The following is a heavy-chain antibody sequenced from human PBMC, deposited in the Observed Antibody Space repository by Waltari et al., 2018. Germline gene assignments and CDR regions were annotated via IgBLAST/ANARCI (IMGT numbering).Heavy chain of an antibody. CDR3: ARDAPYDDSKDYYYYGMDV. Sequence: LEWVSVIYSGGSTYYADSVKGRFTISRDNSKNTLYLQMNSLRAEDTAVYYCARDAPYDDSKDYYYYGMDVWGQGTTVTVSS. J-gene: IGHJ6*02. D-gene: IGHD4-17*01. V-gene: IGHV3-66*01. CDR2: IYSGGST.